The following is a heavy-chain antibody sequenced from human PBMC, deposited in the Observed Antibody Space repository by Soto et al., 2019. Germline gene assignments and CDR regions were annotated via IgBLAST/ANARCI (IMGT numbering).Heavy chain of an antibody. V-gene: IGHV4-59*12. CDR1: GGSINDFY. J-gene: IGHJ3*01. CDR3: VRRAITATTNWGAFDV. Sequence: KSSETLSLTCTVSGGSINDFYWSWIRQPPGKGLEWIGYIYYSGSTDYNPSLKGRFTISRDNSRRTLHLQMDSLGAEDAAVYFCVRRAITATTNWGAFDVWGQGTVVTVSS. D-gene: IGHD1-20*01. CDR2: IYYSGST.